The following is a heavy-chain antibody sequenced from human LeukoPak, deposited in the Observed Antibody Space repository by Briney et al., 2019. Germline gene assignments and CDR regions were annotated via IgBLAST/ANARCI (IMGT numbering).Heavy chain of an antibody. J-gene: IGHJ3*02. CDR3: AKDMVQRNAVSDPFDI. CDR2: VGGGRANT. V-gene: IGHV3-23*01. Sequence: GGSLRLSRFASGFPFSDFAMNWVRQAPGKGLEWVSHVGGGRANTYYADSVKGRFTISRDDSKSTLYLHLTSLRADDTAVYFCAKDMVQRNAVSDPFDIWGQGTMVTVSS. D-gene: IGHD3-10*01. CDR1: GFPFSDFA.